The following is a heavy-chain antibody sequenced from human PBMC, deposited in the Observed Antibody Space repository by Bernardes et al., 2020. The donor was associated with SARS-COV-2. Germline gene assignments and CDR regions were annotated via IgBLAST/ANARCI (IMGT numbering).Heavy chain of an antibody. J-gene: IGHJ5*02. V-gene: IGHV3-48*03. CDR3: TTVARMVLQGVTLYNWFDP. Sequence: GSLRLSCAASGFIFSNYEMHWIRQAPGKGLEWISYISSSGGTIYYGDSVKGRFTISRDNTKNSLYLQMNRLSAEDTAVYYCTTVARMVLQGVTLYNWFDPWGQGTLVTVSS. D-gene: IGHD3-10*01. CDR2: ISSSGGTI. CDR1: GFIFSNYE.